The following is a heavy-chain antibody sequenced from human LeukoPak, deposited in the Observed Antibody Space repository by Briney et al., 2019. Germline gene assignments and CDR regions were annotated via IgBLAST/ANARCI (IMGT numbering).Heavy chain of an antibody. CDR1: GYTFTSYG. Sequence: ASVKVSCKASGYTFTSYGISWVRQAPGQGLEWMGWISAYNGNTNYAQKLQARVTMTTDTSTSTAYMELRSLRSDDTAVYYCARDMLSNGLFDYWGQGTLVTVSS. D-gene: IGHD3-10*02. CDR3: ARDMLSNGLFDY. J-gene: IGHJ4*02. CDR2: ISAYNGNT. V-gene: IGHV1-18*01.